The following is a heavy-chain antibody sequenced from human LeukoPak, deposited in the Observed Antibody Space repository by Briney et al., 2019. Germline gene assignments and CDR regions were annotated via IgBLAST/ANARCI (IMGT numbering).Heavy chain of an antibody. CDR3: ARVAVAGIDY. V-gene: IGHV4-34*01. CDR1: GGSFSGYY. D-gene: IGHD6-19*01. Sequence: SETLSLTCAVYGGSFSGYYWSWIRQPPGKGLEWIGEINHSGSTYYNPSLKSRVTISVDTSKNQFSLKLSSVTAADTAVYYCARVAVAGIDYWGQGTLVTVSS. CDR2: INHSGST. J-gene: IGHJ4*02.